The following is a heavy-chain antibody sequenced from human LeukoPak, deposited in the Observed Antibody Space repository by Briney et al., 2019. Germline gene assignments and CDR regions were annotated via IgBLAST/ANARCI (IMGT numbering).Heavy chain of an antibody. CDR1: GYSISSGYH. CDR3: ARRIVSSSSGFDY. J-gene: IGHJ4*02. CDR2: MYHSGST. D-gene: IGHD6-6*01. Sequence: SETLSLTCAVSGYSISSGYHWGWIRQSPGKGLEWIGFMYHSGSTYYDPSLKSRVTISVDTSKNHFSLKLSSVTAADTAVYYCARRIVSSSSGFDYWGQGTLVTVSS. V-gene: IGHV4-38-2*01.